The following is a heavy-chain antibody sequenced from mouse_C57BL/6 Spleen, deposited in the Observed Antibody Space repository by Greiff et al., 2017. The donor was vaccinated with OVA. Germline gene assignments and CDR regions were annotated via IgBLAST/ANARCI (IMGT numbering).Heavy chain of an antibody. D-gene: IGHD2-12*01. CDR1: GYTFTDYY. CDR2: INPNNGGT. CDR3: AYDVDY. V-gene: IGHV1-26*01. Sequence: EVKLQQSGSELVKPGASVKISCKASGYTFTDYYMNWVKQSHGKSLEWIGDINPNNGGTSYNQKFKGKATLTVDKSSSTAYMELRSLTSEDSAVYYCAYDVDYWGQGTTLTVSS. J-gene: IGHJ2*01.